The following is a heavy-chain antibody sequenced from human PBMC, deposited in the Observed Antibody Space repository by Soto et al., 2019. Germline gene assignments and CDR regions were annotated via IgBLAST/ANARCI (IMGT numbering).Heavy chain of an antibody. J-gene: IGHJ6*02. CDR3: ARDGSTVTTNYHYAMDV. V-gene: IGHV3-48*03. CDR2: IHSGGSRI. Sequence: EVQLVESGGGLVQPGGSLILSCAASGFTFSTYHMNWVRQAPGKGLEWVSYIHSGGSRIYYADSVKGRFTISRDNAKNSLYLQMNSLRAEDTAVYYCARDGSTVTTNYHYAMDVWGPGTTVTVSS. CDR1: GFTFSTYH. D-gene: IGHD4-17*01.